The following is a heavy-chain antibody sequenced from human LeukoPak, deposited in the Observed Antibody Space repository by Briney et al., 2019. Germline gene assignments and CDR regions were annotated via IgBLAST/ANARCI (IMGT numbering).Heavy chain of an antibody. CDR3: ARDGSAYNFDY. CDR1: GFTFSPSW. V-gene: IGHV3-74*01. D-gene: IGHD5-24*01. Sequence: GGSLRLSCAASGFTFSPSWMHWVRQAPGKGLEWVSRINNDGSYINYADSVKGRFTISRDNAKNTLNLQMNSLRAEDTAVYFCARDGSAYNFDYWGQGVPVTVSS. J-gene: IGHJ4*02. CDR2: INNDGSYI.